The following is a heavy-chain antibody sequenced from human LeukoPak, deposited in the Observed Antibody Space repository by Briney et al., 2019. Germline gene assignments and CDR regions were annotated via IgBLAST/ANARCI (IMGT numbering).Heavy chain of an antibody. J-gene: IGHJ4*02. D-gene: IGHD2-2*02. V-gene: IGHV3-30*18. Sequence: GGSLRLSCAASGFTFSSYGMHWVRQTPGKGLEWVAAISYDGSNKYYADSVKGRFTISRDNSKNTLYLQMNSLRAEDTAVYYCAKASGYTSGENFDYWGQGTLVTVSS. CDR3: AKASGYTSGENFDY. CDR2: ISYDGSNK. CDR1: GFTFSSYG.